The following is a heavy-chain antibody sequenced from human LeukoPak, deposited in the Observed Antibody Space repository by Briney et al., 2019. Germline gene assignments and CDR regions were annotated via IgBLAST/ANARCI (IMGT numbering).Heavy chain of an antibody. CDR2: ISYDGSNK. Sequence: GGSLRLSCAASGFTFSSYGMHWVRQAPGKGLEWVAVISYDGSNKYYADSVKGRFTISRDNSKNTLYLQMNSLRAEDTAVYYCATSPHSDDYGDYPNFDYWGQGTLVTVSS. CDR3: ATSPHSDDYGDYPNFDY. J-gene: IGHJ4*02. V-gene: IGHV3-30*03. D-gene: IGHD4-17*01. CDR1: GFTFSSYG.